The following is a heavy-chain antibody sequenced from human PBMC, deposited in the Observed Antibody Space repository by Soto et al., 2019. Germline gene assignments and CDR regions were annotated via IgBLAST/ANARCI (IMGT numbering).Heavy chain of an antibody. V-gene: IGHV1-2*02. CDR2: INPDSGRT. CDR1: GYTFTGYY. CDR3: ALSFSQSNIDV. J-gene: IGHJ6*01. Sequence: ASVKVSCKASGYTFTGYYLHWVRQAPGQGLEWMGYINPDSGRTRYAQKFQGTVTMTRDTSITTAYLELSSLKYDDSAIFYCALSFSQSNIDVWGQVTTVTVSS.